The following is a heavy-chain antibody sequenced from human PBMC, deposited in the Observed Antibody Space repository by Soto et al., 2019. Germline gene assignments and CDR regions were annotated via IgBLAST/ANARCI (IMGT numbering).Heavy chain of an antibody. V-gene: IGHV1-69*01. CDR2: IIPIFGTA. CDR1: GGTFSSYA. D-gene: IGHD4-17*01. Sequence: QVQLVQSGAEVKKPGSSVKVSCKASGGTFSSYAISWVRQAPGQGLEWMGGIIPIFGTANYAQKFQGRVTITADESTSTAYMELSRLRSEDPAVYYCARGGYGELRTLFDYWGQGPLVTVSS. CDR3: ARGGYGELRTLFDY. J-gene: IGHJ4*02.